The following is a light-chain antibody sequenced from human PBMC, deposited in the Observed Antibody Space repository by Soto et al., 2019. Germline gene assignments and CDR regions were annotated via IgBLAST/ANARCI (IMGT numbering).Light chain of an antibody. J-gene: IGLJ2*01. V-gene: IGLV3-21*02. CDR3: QVWETSSDHPVV. Sequence: SYELTQTPSVSVAPGQTARINCGGSNIEGKSVHWYQQKPGQAPVLVVSDDGDRPSGIPERFSGSKSENTATLTFTRVEAGDEADYFCQVWETSSDHPVVFGGGTKVTVL. CDR2: DDG. CDR1: NIEGKS.